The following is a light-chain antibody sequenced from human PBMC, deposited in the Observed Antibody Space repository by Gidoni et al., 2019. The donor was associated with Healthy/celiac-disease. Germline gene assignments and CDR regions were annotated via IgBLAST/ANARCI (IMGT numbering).Light chain of an antibody. J-gene: IGKJ3*01. V-gene: IGKV3-20*01. CDR3: QQYGSSPRFT. Sequence: EIVLTQSPGTLSLSPGERATLPCRARQSVSSSYLAWYQQKPGQAPRLLIYGASSRATGIPDRFSGSWSGTDFTLTISRLEPEDFAVYYCQQYGSSPRFTFGPGTKVESK. CDR1: QSVSSSY. CDR2: GAS.